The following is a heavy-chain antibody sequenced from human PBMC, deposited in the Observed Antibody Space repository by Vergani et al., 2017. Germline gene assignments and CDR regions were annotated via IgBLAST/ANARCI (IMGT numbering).Heavy chain of an antibody. D-gene: IGHD3-10*01. CDR1: GFTFSSYS. Sequence: EVQLVESGGGLVQPGGSLRLSCAASGFTFSSYSMNWVRHAPGKGLEWVSYISSSSSTIYYADSVKGRFTISRDNAKNSLYLQMNSLRDEDTAVYYCAREASGSYYNYYYYGMDVWGQGTTVTVSS. J-gene: IGHJ6*02. CDR2: ISSSSSTI. V-gene: IGHV3-48*02. CDR3: AREASGSYYNYYYYGMDV.